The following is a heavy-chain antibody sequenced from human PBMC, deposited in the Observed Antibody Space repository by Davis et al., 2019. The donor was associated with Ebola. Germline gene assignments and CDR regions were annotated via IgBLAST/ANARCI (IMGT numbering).Heavy chain of an antibody. J-gene: IGHJ6*02. CDR3: ASDLGTTYYGMDV. CDR1: GGSFSGYF. D-gene: IGHD4-11*01. Sequence: SETLSLTCAVYGGSFSGYFWTWIRQPPRKGLEWIGEISYGGRTKYNPSLKSRVTISVDTSKNQFSLKLSSVTATDTAVYYCASDLGTTYYGMDVWGQGTTVTVSS. CDR2: ISYGGRT. V-gene: IGHV4-34*01.